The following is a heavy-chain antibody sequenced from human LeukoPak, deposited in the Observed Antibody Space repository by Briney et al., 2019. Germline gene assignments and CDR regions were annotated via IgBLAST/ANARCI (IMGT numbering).Heavy chain of an antibody. CDR2: MNPNSGNT. D-gene: IGHD2/OR15-2a*01. CDR1: GYTFTSYD. J-gene: IGHJ3*02. CDR3: ARVNIGYRDAFDI. V-gene: IGHV1-8*01. Sequence: GASVKVSCKASGYTFTSYDINWVRQATGQGLEWMGWMNPNSGNTGYAQKFQGRVTTTRNTSISTAYMELSSLRSEDTAVYYCARVNIGYRDAFDIWGQGTMVTVSS.